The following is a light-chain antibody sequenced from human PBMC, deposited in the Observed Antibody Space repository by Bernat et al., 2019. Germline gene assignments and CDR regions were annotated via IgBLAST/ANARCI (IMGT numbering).Light chain of an antibody. J-gene: IGLJ3*02. CDR2: KDS. Sequence: SYELTQPPSVSVSPGQTARITCSGDALPKQYAYWYQQKSGQAPVLVIYKDSERPSGIPERFSGSSSGNTATLTITKVEVGDEADYFCQVWDNTRDHPAVFGGGTRLTVL. CDR1: ALPKQY. CDR3: QVWDNTRDHPAV. V-gene: IGLV3-25*02.